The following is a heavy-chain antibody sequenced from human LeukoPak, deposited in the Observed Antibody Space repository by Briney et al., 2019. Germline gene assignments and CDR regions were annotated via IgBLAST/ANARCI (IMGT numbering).Heavy chain of an antibody. D-gene: IGHD6-6*01. J-gene: IGHJ5*02. V-gene: IGHV4-59*12. Sequence: SETLSLTCTVSGGSISSYYWSWIRQPPGKGLEWIGYIYYSGSTNYNPSLKSRVTISVDTSKNQFSLKLSSVTAADTAVYYCARGGAARRGWFDPWGQGTLVTVSS. CDR1: GGSISSYY. CDR2: IYYSGST. CDR3: ARGGAARRGWFDP.